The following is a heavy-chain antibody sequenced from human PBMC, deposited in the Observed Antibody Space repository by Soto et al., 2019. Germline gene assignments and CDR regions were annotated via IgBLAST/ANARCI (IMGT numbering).Heavy chain of an antibody. J-gene: IGHJ4*02. CDR3: AMSPRTRRGIAAAGTIQNY. CDR1: GFTFSSYS. CDR2: ISSSSSYI. V-gene: IGHV3-21*01. D-gene: IGHD6-13*01. Sequence: PGGSLRLSCAASGFTFSSYSMNWVRQAPGKGLEWVSSISSSSSYIYYADSVKGRFTISRDNAKNSLYLQMNSLRAEDTAVYYCAMSPRTRRGIAAAGTIQNYWGQGTLVTVSS.